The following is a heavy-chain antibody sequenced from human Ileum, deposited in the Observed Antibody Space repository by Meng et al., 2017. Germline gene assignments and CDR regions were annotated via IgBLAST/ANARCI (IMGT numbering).Heavy chain of an antibody. D-gene: IGHD5-18*01. CDR2: VDYSGST. J-gene: IGHJ4*02. V-gene: IGHV4-59*08. CDR1: GDSINSYY. CDR3: AVTPGHSYGYGVDY. Sequence: QVLLQESGPGLVKSSETLSLICNVSGDSINSYYWSWIRQPPGKGLEWIGYVDYSGSTNYSPSLKSRVTISLDTAKKHFSLNLRSVTAADTAVYYCAVTPGHSYGYGVDYWGQGTLVTVSS.